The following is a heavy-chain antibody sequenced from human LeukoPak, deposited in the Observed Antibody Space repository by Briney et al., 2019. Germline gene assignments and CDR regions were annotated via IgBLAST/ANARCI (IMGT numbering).Heavy chain of an antibody. D-gene: IGHD3-22*01. CDR2: INHSGST. CDR3: AGDYYDSSGYYGPDY. J-gene: IGHJ4*02. V-gene: IGHV4-34*01. Sequence: SETLSLTCAVYGGSFSGYYWSWIRQPPGKGLEWIGEINHSGSTNYNPSLKSRVTISVDTSKNQFSLKLSSVTAADTAVYYCAGDYYDSSGYYGPDYWGQGTLVTVSS. CDR1: GGSFSGYY.